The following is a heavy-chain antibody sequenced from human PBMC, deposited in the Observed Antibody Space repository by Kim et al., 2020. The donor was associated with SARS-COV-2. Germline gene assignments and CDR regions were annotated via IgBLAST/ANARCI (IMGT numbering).Heavy chain of an antibody. J-gene: IGHJ6*02. D-gene: IGHD4-17*01. V-gene: IGHV4-59*13. Sequence: SETLSLTCTVSGGSISSYYWSWIRQPPGKGLEWIGYIYYSGSTNYNPSLKSRVTISVDTSKNQFSLKLSSVTTADTAVYYCARVLDPDPHDYGGNGGPPYYYYYGMDVWGQGTTVTVSS. CDR3: ARVLDPDPHDYGGNGGPPYYYYYGMDV. CDR1: GGSISSYY. CDR2: IYYSGST.